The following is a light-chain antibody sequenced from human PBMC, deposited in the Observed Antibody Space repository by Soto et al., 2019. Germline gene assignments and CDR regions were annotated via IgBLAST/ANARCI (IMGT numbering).Light chain of an antibody. CDR3: SSYSASNNFYCV. V-gene: IGLV2-8*01. J-gene: IGLJ3*02. Sequence: QSVLTQPPSASGSPGQSVTISCTGTSSDVGGYNYVSWYQQYPDRAPKLMIYEVTKRPSGVTDRFSGSMSGNTASLTVSGFQAENEVDYYCSSYSASNNFYCVCGGVTQLSV. CDR1: SSDVGGYNY. CDR2: EVT.